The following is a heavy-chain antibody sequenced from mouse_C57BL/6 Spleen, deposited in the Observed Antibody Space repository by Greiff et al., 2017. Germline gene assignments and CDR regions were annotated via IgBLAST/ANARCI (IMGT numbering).Heavy chain of an antibody. CDR1: GYSFTSYY. D-gene: IGHD1-1*02. J-gene: IGHJ3*01. CDR2: IYPGSGNT. V-gene: IGHV1-66*01. CDR3: AREGLWSSWFAY. Sequence: QVQLQQSGPELVKPGASVQISCKASGYSFTSYYIHWVKQRPGQGLEWIGWIYPGSGNTKYNEKFKGKATLTADTSSSTAYMQLSSLTSEDSAVYYCAREGLWSSWFAYWGQGALVTVSA.